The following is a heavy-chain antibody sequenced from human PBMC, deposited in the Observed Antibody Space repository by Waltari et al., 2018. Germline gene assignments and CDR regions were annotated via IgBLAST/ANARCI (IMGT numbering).Heavy chain of an antibody. CDR3: AKDRVAAANTPYYFHY. Sequence: EVQLLESGGDLVQPGGSLRLSCAGSGFTFSNYAMTWVRQAPGEGLEGVSSISGSGDNTNYADSVKGRFIISRDNSRNTVSLQMNILRAEDTAVYYCAKDRVAAANTPYYFHYWGQGTLVTVSS. D-gene: IGHD6-13*01. CDR1: GFTFSNYA. J-gene: IGHJ4*02. CDR2: ISGSGDNT. V-gene: IGHV3-23*01.